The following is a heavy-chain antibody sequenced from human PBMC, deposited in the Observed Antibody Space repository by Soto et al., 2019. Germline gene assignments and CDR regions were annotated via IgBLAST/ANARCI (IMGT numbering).Heavy chain of an antibody. CDR2: INPNSGGT. CDR1: GYTFTGYY. Sequence: ASVKVSCKASGYTFTGYYMHWVRQAPGQGLEWMGWINPNSGGTNYAQKFQGRVTMTRNTSISTAYMELSSLRSEDTAVYYCARLKSGVYCTNGVCYGPTYYYYYYMDVWGKGTTVTVSS. V-gene: IGHV1-2*02. J-gene: IGHJ6*03. D-gene: IGHD2-8*01. CDR3: ARLKSGVYCTNGVCYGPTYYYYYYMDV.